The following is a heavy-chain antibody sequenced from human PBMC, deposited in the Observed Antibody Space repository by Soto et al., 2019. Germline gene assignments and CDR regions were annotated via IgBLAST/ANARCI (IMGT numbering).Heavy chain of an antibody. J-gene: IGHJ5*02. CDR3: ARDTGRGDWFDP. D-gene: IGHD3-10*01. Sequence: PSETLSLTCTVSGGSISSGGYYWSWIRQHPGKGLEWIGYIYYSGSTYYNPSLKSRVTISVDTSKNQFSLKLSSVTAADTAVYYCARDTGRGDWFDPWGQGTLVTVSS. V-gene: IGHV4-31*03. CDR2: IYYSGST. CDR1: GGSISSGGYY.